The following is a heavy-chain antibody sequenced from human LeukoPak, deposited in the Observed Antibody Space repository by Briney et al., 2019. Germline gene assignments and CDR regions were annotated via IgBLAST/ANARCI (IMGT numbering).Heavy chain of an antibody. CDR1: GDSIRSYY. V-gene: IGHV4-59*08. Sequence: SESLSLTCTVSGDSIRSYYWSWIRQPPGKGLEWIGNIYYSGSTNYNPSLKSRVTISVDTSKNQFSLKLSSVTAADTAMYFCARLDRDASGDKWFDPWGQRTLVTVSS. J-gene: IGHJ5*02. CDR2: IYYSGST. CDR3: ARLDRDASGDKWFDP. D-gene: IGHD3-10*01.